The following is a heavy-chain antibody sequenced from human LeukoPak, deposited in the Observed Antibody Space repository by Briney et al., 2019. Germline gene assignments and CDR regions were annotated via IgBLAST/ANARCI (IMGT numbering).Heavy chain of an antibody. CDR3: ARAAPFTSDYFDY. CDR1: GFTVSTNY. V-gene: IGHV3-53*05. J-gene: IGHJ4*02. CDR2: IYSGGST. D-gene: IGHD3-16*01. Sequence: GGSLRLSCAVSGFTVSTNYMNWVRQAPGKWLEWVSVIYSGGSTYYADSVKGRFTISRDNSKNTLYLQMNSLRAEDTAVYYCARAAPFTSDYFDYWGQGTQVTVSS.